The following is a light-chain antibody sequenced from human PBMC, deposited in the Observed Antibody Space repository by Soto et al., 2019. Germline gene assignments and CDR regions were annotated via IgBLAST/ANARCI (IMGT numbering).Light chain of an antibody. V-gene: IGLV2-14*01. Sequence: QSALTQPASVSGSPGQSITISCTGTSSDVGAYNYVSWYQQHPGKAPKLMISEVTNRPSGVSNRFSGSKSGTTASLTISGLQAEDEADYYCSSYTRSSTYVFGTGTKVTVL. J-gene: IGLJ1*01. CDR1: SSDVGAYNY. CDR3: SSYTRSSTYV. CDR2: EVT.